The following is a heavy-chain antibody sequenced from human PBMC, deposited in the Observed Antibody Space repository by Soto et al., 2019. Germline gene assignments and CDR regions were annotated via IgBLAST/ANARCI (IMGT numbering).Heavy chain of an antibody. CDR1: GGSVRSGSYY. CDR2: SYTPVST. D-gene: IGHD3-22*01. CDR3: ASSPHLITLIIVAPDQRYFDY. V-gene: IGHV4-61*02. Sequence: SETLPLTCPVSGGSVRSGSYYWNCIRRPACQGLEWVGRSYTPVSTNYTPSLKSRVTLSVDTSKNHFSVNLSSVTAADTAVYFCASSPHLITLIIVAPDQRYFDYWAQASLLTASS. J-gene: IGHJ4*02.